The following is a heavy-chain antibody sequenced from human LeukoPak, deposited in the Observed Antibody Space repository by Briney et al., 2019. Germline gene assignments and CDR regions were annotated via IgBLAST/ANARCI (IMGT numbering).Heavy chain of an antibody. V-gene: IGHV3-21*01. CDR3: ARDTAYYYGSGSPWDSLDY. CDR2: ISSSSSSYI. D-gene: IGHD3-10*01. J-gene: IGHJ4*02. CDR1: GFTFSSYS. Sequence: GGSLRLSCAASGFTFSSYSMNWVRQAPGKGLEWVSSISSSSSSYIYYADSVKGRFTISRDNAKNSLYLQMNSLRAEDTAVYYCARDTAYYYGSGSPWDSLDYWGQGTLVTVSS.